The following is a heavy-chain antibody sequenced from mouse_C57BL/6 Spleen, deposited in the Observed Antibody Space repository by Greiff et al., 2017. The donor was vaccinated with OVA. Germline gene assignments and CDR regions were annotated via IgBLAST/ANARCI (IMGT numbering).Heavy chain of an antibody. CDR2: ISSGSSTI. D-gene: IGHD4-1*01. CDR1: GFTFSDYG. CDR3: AAGYYFDY. J-gene: IGHJ2*01. Sequence: EVKLMESGGGLVKPGGSLKLSCAASGFTFSDYGMHWVRQAPEKGLEWVAYISSGSSTIYYADTVKGRFTISRDNAKNTLFLQMTSLRSEDTAMYYCAAGYYFDYWGQGTTLTFSS. V-gene: IGHV5-17*01.